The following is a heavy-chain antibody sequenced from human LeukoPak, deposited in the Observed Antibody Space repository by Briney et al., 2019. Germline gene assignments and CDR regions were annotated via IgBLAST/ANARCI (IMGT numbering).Heavy chain of an antibody. CDR3: ARDRGCSYGDYYYYYYMDV. Sequence: PSETLSLTCTVSGGSISSYYWSWIRQPPGKGLEWIGYIYYSGSTNYNPSLKSRVTISVDTSKNQFSLKLSSVTAADTAVYYCARDRGCSYGDYYYYYYMDVWGKGTTVTVSS. J-gene: IGHJ6*03. V-gene: IGHV4-59*01. D-gene: IGHD5-18*01. CDR1: GGSISSYY. CDR2: IYYSGST.